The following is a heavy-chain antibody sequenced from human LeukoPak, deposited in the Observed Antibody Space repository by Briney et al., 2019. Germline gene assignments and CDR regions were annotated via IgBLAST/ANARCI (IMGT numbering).Heavy chain of an antibody. Sequence: SETLSLTCAVSRGSISSNNWWSWVRQPPGKRLEWIAEIYHSGSTNYNPSLKSRVTISVDKSKNQFSLKLSSVTAADTAMYRCARDSYYFGSGSDNTPYNWFDPWGQGTLVTVSS. D-gene: IGHD3-10*01. CDR2: IYHSGST. CDR3: ARDSYYFGSGSDNTPYNWFDP. V-gene: IGHV4-4*01. CDR1: RGSISSNNW. J-gene: IGHJ5*02.